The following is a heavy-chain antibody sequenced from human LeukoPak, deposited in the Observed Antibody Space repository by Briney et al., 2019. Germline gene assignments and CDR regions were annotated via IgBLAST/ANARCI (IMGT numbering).Heavy chain of an antibody. D-gene: IGHD3-22*01. CDR2: ISGSGGST. CDR3: AKIVRYYYDSSGYRGYFDY. J-gene: IGHJ4*02. V-gene: IGHV3-23*01. CDR1: GFTFSSYA. Sequence: GGSLRLSCAASGFTFSSYAMSWARQAPGKGLEWVSAISGSGGSTYYADSVKGRFTISRDNSKNTLYLQMNSLRAEDTAVYYCAKIVRYYYDSSGYRGYFDYWGQGTLVTVPS.